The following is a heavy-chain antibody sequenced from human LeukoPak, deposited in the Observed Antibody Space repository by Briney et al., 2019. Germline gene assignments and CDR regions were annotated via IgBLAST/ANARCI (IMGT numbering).Heavy chain of an antibody. Sequence: PSETLSLTCTVSGGSISSGDYYWSWIRQPPGKGLEWIGYIYYSGSTYYNPSLKSRVTISVDTSKNQFSLKLSSVTAADTAVYYCARDSVRGPRDAFDIWGQGTMVTVSS. V-gene: IGHV4-30-4*01. D-gene: IGHD6-6*01. CDR1: GGSISSGDYY. J-gene: IGHJ3*02. CDR2: IYYSGST. CDR3: ARDSVRGPRDAFDI.